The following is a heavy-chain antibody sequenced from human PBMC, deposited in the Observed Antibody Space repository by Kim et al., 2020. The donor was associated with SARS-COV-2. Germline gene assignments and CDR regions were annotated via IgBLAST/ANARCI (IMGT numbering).Heavy chain of an antibody. CDR3: ASSFGDDILSA. D-gene: IGHD3-9*01. CDR2: IYYSGST. J-gene: IGHJ5*02. Sequence: SETLSLTCTVSGGSISSYYWSWIRQPPGKGLEWIGYIYYSGSTNYNPSLKSRVTISVDTSKNQFSLKLSSVTAADTAVYYCASSFGDDILSAWGQGTLVTVSS. CDR1: GGSISSYY. V-gene: IGHV4-59*13.